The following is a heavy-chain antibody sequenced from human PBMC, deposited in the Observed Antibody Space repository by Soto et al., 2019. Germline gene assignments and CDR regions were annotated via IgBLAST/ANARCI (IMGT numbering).Heavy chain of an antibody. CDR3: AKERLGRGADY. CDR1: GFTFSNYA. V-gene: IGHV3-23*01. J-gene: IGHJ4*02. Sequence: EVQLLESGGGLVQPGGSLRLSCAASGFTFSNYAMSWVRQTPGKGLEWVSTISGGGGSTYYPGSVKGRFTSSRDNSKDTVYLQMNSLRAEDTAIYYCAKERLGRGADYWGQGALVTVTS. CDR2: ISGGGGST.